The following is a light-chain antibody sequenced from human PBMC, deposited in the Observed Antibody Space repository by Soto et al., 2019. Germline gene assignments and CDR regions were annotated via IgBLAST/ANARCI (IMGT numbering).Light chain of an antibody. CDR1: QSISSSY. J-gene: IGKJ1*01. Sequence: EIVLTQSPGPLSLSPGERATLSCRTSQSISSSYLAWSQQKPGQAPRLLISATSSRATGVPDRFSGSGSGTDFTLTLSRLEPDDSAVYYCHQYVSSPPAWAFGQGTKVEIK. CDR2: ATS. V-gene: IGKV3-20*01. CDR3: HQYVSSPPAWA.